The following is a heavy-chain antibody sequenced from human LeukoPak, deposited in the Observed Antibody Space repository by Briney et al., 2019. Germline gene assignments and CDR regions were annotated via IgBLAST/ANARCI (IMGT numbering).Heavy chain of an antibody. D-gene: IGHD2-21*02. CDR3: ARGRWSATTASYYFDF. V-gene: IGHV1-3*01. Sequence: GASVKVSCRASGYIFTDYAILWVRQAPGQRLEWLGWINAGNGHTKYSQNIQGRVTLTRDTSATTASMEMNSLRSEDTALYYCARGRWSATTASYYFDFWGLGTLVTVSS. CDR2: INAGNGHT. CDR1: GYIFTDYA. J-gene: IGHJ4*02.